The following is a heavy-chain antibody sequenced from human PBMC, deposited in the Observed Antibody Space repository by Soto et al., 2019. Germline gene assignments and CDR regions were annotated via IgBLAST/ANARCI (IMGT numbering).Heavy chain of an antibody. CDR3: AKDQGSSGYGPLDY. V-gene: IGHV3-30*18. J-gene: IGHJ4*02. Sequence: GGSLRLSCAASGFTFSSYGMHWVRQAPGKGLEWVAVISYDGSNKYYADSVKGRFTISRDNSKNTLYLQMNSLRAEDTAVYYCAKDQGSSGYGPLDYWGQGTLVTVSS. CDR2: ISYDGSNK. CDR1: GFTFSSYG. D-gene: IGHD3-22*01.